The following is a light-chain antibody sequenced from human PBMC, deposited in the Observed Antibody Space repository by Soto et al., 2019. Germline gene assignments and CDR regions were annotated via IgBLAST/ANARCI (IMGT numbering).Light chain of an antibody. CDR3: QQSYITPF. Sequence: EIVLTQSPGTLSLSPGERATLSCRASQSVSGSYLAWYQQKPGQAPRLLIYGASSLQSGVPSRFSGSGSGTDFTLTISSLQPEDFATYYCQQSYITPFFGPGTKVDVK. CDR1: QSVSGSY. V-gene: IGKV3-20*01. J-gene: IGKJ3*01. CDR2: GAS.